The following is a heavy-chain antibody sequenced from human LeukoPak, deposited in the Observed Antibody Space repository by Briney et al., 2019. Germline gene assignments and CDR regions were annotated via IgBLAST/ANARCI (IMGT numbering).Heavy chain of an antibody. CDR2: IYYSGSI. CDR1: GGSIISSSYY. CDR3: ARHPARGYSYGYDY. V-gene: IGHV4-39*01. D-gene: IGHD5-18*01. Sequence: SETLSLTCTVSGGSIISSSYYWGWIRQPPGKGLEWIGSIYYSGSIYYNPSLKSRVTISVDTSKNQFSLKLCSVTAADTAVYYCARHPARGYSYGYDYWGQGTLVTVSS. J-gene: IGHJ4*02.